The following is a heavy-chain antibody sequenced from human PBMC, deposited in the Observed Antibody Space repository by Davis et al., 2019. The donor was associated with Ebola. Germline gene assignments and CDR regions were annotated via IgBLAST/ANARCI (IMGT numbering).Heavy chain of an antibody. V-gene: IGHV3-21*01. J-gene: IGHJ4*02. D-gene: IGHD2-21*01. CDR2: ISSSSYYI. CDR3: GRSDQ. CDR1: GFTFSSKS. Sequence: GESLKISCGAFGFTFSSKSMNWVRQAPGKGLEWVSSISSSSYYIYYADSVKGRFTISRDNAKNSLYLQMTSLRAEDTAVYYCGRSDQWSQGTLVTVSS.